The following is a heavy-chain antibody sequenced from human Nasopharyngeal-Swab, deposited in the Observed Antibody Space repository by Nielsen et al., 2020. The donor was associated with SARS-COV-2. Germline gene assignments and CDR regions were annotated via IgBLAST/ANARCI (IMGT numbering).Heavy chain of an antibody. CDR2: IYYNGNT. J-gene: IGHJ4*02. D-gene: IGHD6-13*01. V-gene: IGHV4-39*01. CDR1: GDSIAYSTFY. Sequence: SETLSLTCTVSGDSIAYSTFYWGWIRQPPGKGLEWIGNIYYNGNTYQNPCLKSRLTISVDKSKNQFSLQLSSVTAADTAVYYCVRSSSWYYFDYWAQGTQVTVSS. CDR3: VRSSSWYYFDY.